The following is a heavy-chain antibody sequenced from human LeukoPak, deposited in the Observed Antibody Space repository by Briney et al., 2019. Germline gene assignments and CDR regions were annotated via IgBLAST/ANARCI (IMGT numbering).Heavy chain of an antibody. Sequence: SQTLSLSCAVSGGSVRSGSDSWSWIRQPPGKGLEWIGYMYYTGTTYYNPSLKSRVTISVDTSKNQFSLKLSSVTAADTAVYYFARRPCCGGDTYYSLRKNHYYYMDVWGKGTTLTVSS. V-gene: IGHV4-30-4*07. CDR3: ARRPCCGGDTYYSLRKNHYYYMDV. CDR1: GGSVRSGSDS. CDR2: MYYTGTT. J-gene: IGHJ6*03. D-gene: IGHD2-21*01.